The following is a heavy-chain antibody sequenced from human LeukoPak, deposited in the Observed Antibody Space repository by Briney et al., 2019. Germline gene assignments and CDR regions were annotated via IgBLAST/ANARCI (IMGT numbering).Heavy chain of an antibody. CDR1: GFTFSSYS. CDR2: ISSSSSTI. J-gene: IGHJ6*02. V-gene: IGHV3-48*01. Sequence: GGSLRLSCAASGFTFSSYSMNWARQAPGKGLEWVSYISSSSSTIYYADSVKGRFTISRDNSKNTLYLQMNSLRAEDTAVYYCARDLAVVVSDTGYYYYYGMDVWGQGTTVTVSS. CDR3: ARDLAVVVSDTGYYYYYGMDV. D-gene: IGHD2-2*01.